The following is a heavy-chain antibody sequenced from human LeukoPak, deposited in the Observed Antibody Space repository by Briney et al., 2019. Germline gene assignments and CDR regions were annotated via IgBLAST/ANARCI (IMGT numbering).Heavy chain of an antibody. Sequence: SETLSLTCAFYGGFFSGYYWRWLRQPPGKGLEWVGVINHSGRNNYNPCPKSRVTISVDTSKNQFSLKLSSVTAAGTAVDYCASRQEPLNAEGSSYYFDYWGQGTLVTVSS. J-gene: IGHJ4*02. V-gene: IGHV4-34*01. CDR3: ASRQEPLNAEGSSYYFDY. D-gene: IGHD1-26*01. CDR2: INHSGRN. CDR1: GGFFSGYY.